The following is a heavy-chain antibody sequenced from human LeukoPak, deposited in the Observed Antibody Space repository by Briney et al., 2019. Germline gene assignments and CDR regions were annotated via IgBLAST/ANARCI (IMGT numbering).Heavy chain of an antibody. Sequence: SETLSLTCIVSGYSISSDYFWGLVRQPPGKGLEWIGSIFHSGSVYYNPSLKSRVTISVDTSKNQFSLKLSSVTAADTAVYYCARLDRSSYGPKYYYYYYMDVWGKGTTVTISS. CDR2: IFHSGSV. D-gene: IGHD5-18*01. CDR3: ARLDRSSYGPKYYYYYYMDV. CDR1: GYSISSDYF. J-gene: IGHJ6*03. V-gene: IGHV4-38-2*02.